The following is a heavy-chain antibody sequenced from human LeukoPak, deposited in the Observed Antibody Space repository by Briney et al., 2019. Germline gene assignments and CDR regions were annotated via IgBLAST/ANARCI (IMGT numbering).Heavy chain of an antibody. V-gene: IGHV3-23*01. CDR3: ARAKRNGFDI. J-gene: IGHJ3*02. CDR2: IRGSGGST. Sequence: GGSLRLSCAASGFTFSSYGMSWVGQAPGKGLEWVSAIRGSGGSTYYADSVKGRFTISRDNSKNTLYLQMNSLIAEDTAVYYCARAKRNGFDIWGQGTMVTVSS. CDR1: GFTFSSYG.